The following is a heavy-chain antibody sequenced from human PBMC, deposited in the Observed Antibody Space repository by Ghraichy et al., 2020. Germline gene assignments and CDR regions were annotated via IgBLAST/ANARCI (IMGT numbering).Heavy chain of an antibody. CDR3: ARRGYSSGWYFDY. CDR2: IYYSGST. J-gene: IGHJ4*02. D-gene: IGHD6-19*01. CDR1: GGSISSYY. V-gene: IGHV4-59*08. Sequence: SETLSLTCTVSGGSISSYYWSWIRQPPGRGLEWIGYIYYSGSTNYNPSLKSRVTISVDTSKNQFSLKLSSVTAADTAVYYCARRGYSSGWYFDYWGQGTLVTVSS.